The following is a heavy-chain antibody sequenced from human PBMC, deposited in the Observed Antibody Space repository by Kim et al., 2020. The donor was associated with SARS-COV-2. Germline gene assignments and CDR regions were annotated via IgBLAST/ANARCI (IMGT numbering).Heavy chain of an antibody. CDR2: ISGSGSGDTI. V-gene: IGHV3-23*01. Sequence: GGSLRLSCVASGFTFSSYAMNWVRQAPGKGLEWISVISGSGSGDTIYYADSMKGRFSVSRDDSKNTLYLEMNSLRAEDTAVYYCSKDLRLWFGELRHSEFDSWGQGTQVTVSS. CDR3: SKDLRLWFGELRHSEFDS. D-gene: IGHD3-10*01. CDR1: GFTFSSYA. J-gene: IGHJ4*02.